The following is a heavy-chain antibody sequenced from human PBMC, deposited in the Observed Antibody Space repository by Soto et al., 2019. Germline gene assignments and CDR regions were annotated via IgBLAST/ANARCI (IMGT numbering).Heavy chain of an antibody. V-gene: IGHV2-70*11. CDR3: ARMLGYCVSSSCYDDFDY. CDR1: GFSLTTSGVC. CDR2: VDWDGDT. D-gene: IGHD2-15*01. Sequence: SGPTLVNPTQTLTLTCTFSGFSLTTSGVCVTWIRQPPGKALEWLARVDWDGDTWYSASLKPRLTISKDTSKNQVVLTMTNVDPVDTATYYCARMLGYCVSSSCYDDFDYWGQGVLVTVSS. J-gene: IGHJ4*02.